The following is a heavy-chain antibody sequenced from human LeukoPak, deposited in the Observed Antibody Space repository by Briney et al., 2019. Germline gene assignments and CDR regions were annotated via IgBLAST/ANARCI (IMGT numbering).Heavy chain of an antibody. CDR3: ARGRERDWFDP. J-gene: IGHJ5*02. V-gene: IGHV1-8*03. CDR1: GYTFTSYD. D-gene: IGHD1-1*01. CDR2: MNPNSGNT. Sequence: VASVKVSCKASGYTFTSYDINWVRQATGQGLEWMGWMNPNSGNTGYAQKFQGRVTITRNTSISTAYMELSSLRSEDTAVYYCARGRERDWFDPWGQGTLATVSS.